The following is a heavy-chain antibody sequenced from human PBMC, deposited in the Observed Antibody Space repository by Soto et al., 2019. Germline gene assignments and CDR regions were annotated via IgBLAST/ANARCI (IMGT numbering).Heavy chain of an antibody. CDR1: GYTFTSYG. D-gene: IGHD2-15*01. Sequence: ASVKFSCKASGYTFTSYGISRVRQQPGHQLESMGWISAYNGNTNYAQKLQGRVTMTTDTSTSTAYMELRSLRSDDTAVYYCARKREVVAAATRFYYYGMDVRGQGNTVTVAS. CDR2: ISAYNGNT. CDR3: ARKREVVAAATRFYYYGMDV. V-gene: IGHV1-18*04. J-gene: IGHJ6*02.